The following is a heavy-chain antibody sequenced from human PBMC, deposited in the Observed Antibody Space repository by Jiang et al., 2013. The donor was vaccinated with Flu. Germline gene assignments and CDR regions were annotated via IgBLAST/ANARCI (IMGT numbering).Heavy chain of an antibody. CDR2: TYYRSKWYN. CDR3: ARGAYSSNWS. D-gene: IGHD6-13*01. J-gene: IGHJ4*02. CDR1: GDSVSSNSAA. V-gene: IGHV6-1*01. Sequence: SQTLSLTCAISGDSVSSNSAAWSWIRQSPSRGLEWLGRTYYRSKWYNDYAVSVKSRITISPDTSKNQFSLHLNSVTPEDTAVYYCARGAYSSNWSWGQGTLVTVSS.